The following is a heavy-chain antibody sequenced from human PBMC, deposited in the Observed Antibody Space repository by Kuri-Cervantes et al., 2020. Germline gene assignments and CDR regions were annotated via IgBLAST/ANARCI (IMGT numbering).Heavy chain of an antibody. CDR3: ARGASSGGTY. CDR1: GFTFSSYS. D-gene: IGHD2-15*01. Sequence: GESLKISCAASGFTFSSYSMNWVRQAPGKGLEWVSSISSSSSYIYYADSVKGRFTISRDNAKNSLYLQMNSLRVDDTAVYYCARGASSGGTYWGQGTLVTVSS. CDR2: ISSSSSYI. V-gene: IGHV3-21*04. J-gene: IGHJ4*02.